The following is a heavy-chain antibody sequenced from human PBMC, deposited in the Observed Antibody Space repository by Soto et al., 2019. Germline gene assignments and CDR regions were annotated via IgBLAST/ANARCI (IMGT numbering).Heavy chain of an antibody. CDR1: GGSFNSYY. D-gene: IGHD2-15*01. Sequence: QVQLQQWGAGLLKPSETLSLTCAVYGGSFNSYYWSWIRQPPGKGLEWIGEINHSGTTNYNPSLKSRVTISVDTSKNQFSLKLSSVTAADTAVYYCARGTNIVVVVAAGLPWFDPWGQGTLVTVSS. J-gene: IGHJ5*02. CDR3: ARGTNIVVVVAAGLPWFDP. CDR2: INHSGTT. V-gene: IGHV4-34*01.